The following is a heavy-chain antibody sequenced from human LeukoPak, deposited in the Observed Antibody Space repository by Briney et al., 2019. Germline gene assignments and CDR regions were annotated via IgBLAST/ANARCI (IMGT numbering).Heavy chain of an antibody. D-gene: IGHD3-22*01. CDR2: ISSSSSYI. Sequence: GGSLRLSCAASGFTFSNYSMNWVRQAPGKGLEGVSSISSSSSYIYYAESVKGRFTISRDNAKNSLYLQMNSLRAEDTAVYYCASGYYYDRSGSNAFDIWGQGTMVTVSS. V-gene: IGHV3-21*01. J-gene: IGHJ3*02. CDR3: ASGYYYDRSGSNAFDI. CDR1: GFTFSNYS.